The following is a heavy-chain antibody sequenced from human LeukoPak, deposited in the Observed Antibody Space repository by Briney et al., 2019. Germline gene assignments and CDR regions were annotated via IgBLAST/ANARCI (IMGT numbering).Heavy chain of an antibody. J-gene: IGHJ4*02. CDR2: ISSSGSTI. CDR1: GFTFSSYE. CDR3: VRDFHVRLYDTGGYSY. D-gene: IGHD3-22*01. Sequence: GGSLRLSCAASGFTFSSYEMNWVRQAPGKGLEWVSYISSSGSTIYYADSVKGRFTISRDNAKNSLYLQMNSLRAEDAAVYYCVRDFHVRLYDTGGYSYRGQGTLVTVSS. V-gene: IGHV3-48*03.